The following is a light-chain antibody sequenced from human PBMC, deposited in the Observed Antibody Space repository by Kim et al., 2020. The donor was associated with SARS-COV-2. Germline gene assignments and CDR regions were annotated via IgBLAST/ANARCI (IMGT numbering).Light chain of an antibody. V-gene: IGKV1-39*01. J-gene: IGKJ3*01. Sequence: ASVGDRVTITCRTTQSISSHLNWYQQRPGRAPKLLIAAASTLQGGVPSRFSGSGSETDFTLTISSLQPEDFATYFCQQSYITPFTFGPGTKVDIK. CDR3: QQSYITPFT. CDR2: AAS. CDR1: QSISSH.